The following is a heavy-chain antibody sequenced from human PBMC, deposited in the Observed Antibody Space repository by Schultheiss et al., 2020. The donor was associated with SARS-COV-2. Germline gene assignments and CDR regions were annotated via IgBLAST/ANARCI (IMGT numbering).Heavy chain of an antibody. Sequence: GGSLRLSCAPSGFTFAGYALRWVRQAPGKGLEWVSGINNSGASTYYADSVKGRFTISRDNANNSLYLQMHSLRAEDTAVYYCVRDRSWWTPYNCFDLWGRGTLVTVSS. V-gene: IGHV3-23*01. CDR2: INNSGAST. J-gene: IGHJ5*02. CDR3: VRDRSWWTPYNCFDL. D-gene: IGHD2-15*01. CDR1: GFTFAGYA.